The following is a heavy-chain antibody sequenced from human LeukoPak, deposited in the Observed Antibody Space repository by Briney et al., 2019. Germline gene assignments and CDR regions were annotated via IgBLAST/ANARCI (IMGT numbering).Heavy chain of an antibody. J-gene: IGHJ4*02. Sequence: PSETLSLTCTVCGGSISDYYRGWIRQPPGKGLEWIGYFYNSGSSTYNPSLKSRVTISVDTSKEQFSLKVNSVTAADTAVYYCTRGAGWLIDYWGQGILVTVSS. D-gene: IGHD3-16*01. CDR3: TRGAGWLIDY. V-gene: IGHV4-59*01. CDR1: GGSISDYY. CDR2: FYNSGSS.